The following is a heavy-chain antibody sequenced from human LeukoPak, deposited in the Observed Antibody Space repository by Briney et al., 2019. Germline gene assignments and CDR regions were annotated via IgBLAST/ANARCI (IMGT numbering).Heavy chain of an antibody. Sequence: PGGSLRLSCATSGFTFNIYWMQWVRQVPGKGLVWVSRIDSNGGGATYADSVKGRFTISRDNAKNTLYLQMNSLRAEDTAVYFCARASTTVPNLLDNWGQGTLVTVSS. CDR3: ARASTTVPNLLDN. V-gene: IGHV3-74*03. CDR2: IDSNGGGA. D-gene: IGHD4-17*01. CDR1: GFTFNIYW. J-gene: IGHJ4*02.